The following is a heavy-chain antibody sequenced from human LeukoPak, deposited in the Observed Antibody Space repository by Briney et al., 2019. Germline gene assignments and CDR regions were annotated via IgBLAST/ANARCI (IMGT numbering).Heavy chain of an antibody. CDR1: GFTLCIYI. Sequence: PGGSLRLSPADSGFTLCIYIVYCVRQAPGKGLEWVSSISSSSSDIYYADSVKGRFTISRDDAKNSLYLQMNSRRAEDTAVYYCPRRWESSSHVWARGTTLTVSS. D-gene: IGHD6-6*01. J-gene: IGHJ6*02. CDR3: PRRWESSSHV. V-gene: IGHV3-21*01. CDR2: ISSSSSDI.